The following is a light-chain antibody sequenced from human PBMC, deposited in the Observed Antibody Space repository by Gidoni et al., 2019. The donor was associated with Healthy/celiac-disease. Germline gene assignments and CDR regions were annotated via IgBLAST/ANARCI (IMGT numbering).Light chain of an antibody. Sequence: DIQMTQSPSSLSASVGDRVTITCRASQSISSYLNWYQQKPGKAPKLLIYAASSLHSGVPSRFSGSGSVTDFTLTISSLQPEDFATYYFQQRYSTLTFGGGTKVEIK. CDR2: AAS. J-gene: IGKJ4*01. CDR3: QQRYSTLT. V-gene: IGKV1-39*01. CDR1: QSISSY.